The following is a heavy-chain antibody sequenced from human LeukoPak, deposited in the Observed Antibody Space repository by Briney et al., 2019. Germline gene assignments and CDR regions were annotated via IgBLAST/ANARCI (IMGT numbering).Heavy chain of an antibody. Sequence: GGSLRLSCAASGFTFSSYSMNWVRQAPGKGLEWVSSISSSSSYIYYADSVKGRFTISRDNAKNSLYLQMNSLRAEDTAVYYCARAAVRTNAFDMWGQGTMVTVSS. V-gene: IGHV3-21*01. CDR2: ISSSSSYI. CDR3: ARAAVRTNAFDM. CDR1: GFTFSSYS. J-gene: IGHJ3*02. D-gene: IGHD4/OR15-4a*01.